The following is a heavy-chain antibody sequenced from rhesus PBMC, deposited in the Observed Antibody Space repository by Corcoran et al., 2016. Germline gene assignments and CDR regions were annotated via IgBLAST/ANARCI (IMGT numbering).Heavy chain of an antibody. CDR2: ISGSSGST. D-gene: IGHD3-3*01. V-gene: IGHV4-65*01. CDR1: GGSISSSNW. CDR3: ARGYTISGLVTTFDY. Sequence: QVQLQESDPGLVKPSETLSLTCAVSGGSISSSNWWSWIRQPPGKGLEWIGYISGSSGSTYYNPSLKSRVTMSTDPSKNQVSRKLSSVTAAGTAVYYCARGYTISGLVTTFDYWGQGVLVTVSS. J-gene: IGHJ4*01.